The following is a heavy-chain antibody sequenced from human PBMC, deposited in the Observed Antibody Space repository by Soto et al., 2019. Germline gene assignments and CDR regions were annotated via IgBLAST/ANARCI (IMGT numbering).Heavy chain of an antibody. CDR2: VYNSGST. V-gene: IGHV4-59*01. J-gene: IGHJ4*02. CDR3: ARAGIRDYGDYYNIDS. D-gene: IGHD4-17*01. CDR1: AGSSNSYY. Sequence: QVQLQESGPGLVKPSETLSLICTVSAGSSNSYYWSWIRQPPGKGLEWIGYVYNSGSTYYNPSLKRRVTISLDTSKNQFSLYLNSMTAADTAVYFCARAGIRDYGDYYNIDSWGQGTLVTVSS.